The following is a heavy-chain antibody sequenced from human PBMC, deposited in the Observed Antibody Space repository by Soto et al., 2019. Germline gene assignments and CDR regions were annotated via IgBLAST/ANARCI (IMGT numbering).Heavy chain of an antibody. J-gene: IGHJ3*02. Sequence: SETLSLTCAVYGGSFSGYYWSWIRQPPGKGLEWIGEINHSGSTNYNPSLKSRVTISVDTSKNQFSLKLSSVTAADTAVYYCARASGELWFGELDAFDIWGQGTMVTVSS. CDR2: INHSGST. CDR3: ARASGELWFGELDAFDI. V-gene: IGHV4-34*01. CDR1: GGSFSGYY. D-gene: IGHD3-10*01.